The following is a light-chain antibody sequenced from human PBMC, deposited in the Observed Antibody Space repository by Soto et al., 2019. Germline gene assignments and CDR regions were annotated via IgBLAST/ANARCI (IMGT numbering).Light chain of an antibody. CDR2: GNT. CDR1: SSNIGAGYD. J-gene: IGLJ2*01. V-gene: IGLV1-40*01. Sequence: QPVLTQPPSVSGAPGQRVTISCTGSSSNIGAGYDVHWYQQLPGTAPKLLIYGNTNRPSGVPDRFSGSKSGTSASLAITGLQPEDEADYFCQSYDSSLSGPVVFGAGTQLTVL. CDR3: QSYDSSLSGPVV.